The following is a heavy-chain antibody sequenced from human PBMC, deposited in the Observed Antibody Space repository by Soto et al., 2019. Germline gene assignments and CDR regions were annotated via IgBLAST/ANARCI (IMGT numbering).Heavy chain of an antibody. J-gene: IGHJ4*02. D-gene: IGHD3-3*01. CDR1: GYTFTGYY. V-gene: IGHV1-2*02. Sequence: AASVKVSCKASGYTFTGYYMHWVRQAPGQGLEWMGWINPNSGGTNYAQKFQGRVTMTRDTSISTAYMELSRLRSDDTAVYYCARDRRFLEWFFDYWGQGTLVTVSS. CDR2: INPNSGGT. CDR3: ARDRRFLEWFFDY.